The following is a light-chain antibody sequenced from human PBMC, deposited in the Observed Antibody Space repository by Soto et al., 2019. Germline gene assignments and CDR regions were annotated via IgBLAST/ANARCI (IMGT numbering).Light chain of an antibody. CDR1: QSVSSY. CDR2: GAS. Sequence: VFTQSTAPRSFSPVSISTLSVISSQSVSSYLAWYQQKPGHAHRLIIYGASNRATDMSGTFSGRGSGTEVTLTIRKGRPEDFAVYYCQKYNNWSPITVGNGKQLGI. CDR3: QKYNNWSPIT. V-gene: IGKV3-11*01. J-gene: IGKJ5*01.